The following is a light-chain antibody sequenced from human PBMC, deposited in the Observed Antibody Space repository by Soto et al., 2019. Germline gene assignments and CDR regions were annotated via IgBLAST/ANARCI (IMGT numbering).Light chain of an antibody. CDR3: QQRSNWPLT. Sequence: EIVLTQSPATLSLSPGERATLSCRASQSVSFYLAWYQQRPGQAPRLLIYDASNRATGIPARFSGSGSGTDFTLNISSLEHEDIAVYYWQQRSNWPLTFGGGTKVEIK. CDR2: DAS. CDR1: QSVSFY. V-gene: IGKV3-11*01. J-gene: IGKJ4*01.